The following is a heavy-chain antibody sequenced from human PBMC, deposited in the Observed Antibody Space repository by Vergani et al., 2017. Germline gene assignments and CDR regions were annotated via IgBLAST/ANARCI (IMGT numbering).Heavy chain of an antibody. CDR3: ARLDGSSWSYIYFDY. Sequence: EVQLVQSGAEVKKPGESLKISCKGSGYSFTSYWIGWVRQMPGKGLEWMGIIYPGDSDTRYSPSFQGQFAISADNSISTAYLQWSSLKASETAMYYCARLDGSSWSYIYFDYWGQGTLVTVSS. D-gene: IGHD6-13*01. V-gene: IGHV5-51*01. CDR1: GYSFTSYW. CDR2: IYPGDSDT. J-gene: IGHJ4*02.